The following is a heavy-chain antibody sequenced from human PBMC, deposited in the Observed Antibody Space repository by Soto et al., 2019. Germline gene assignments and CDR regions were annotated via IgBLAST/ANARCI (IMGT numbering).Heavy chain of an antibody. Sequence: ASVKVSCKASGYTFTSYGISWVRQAPGQGLEWMGWISAYNGNTNYAQKLQGRVTMTTDTSTSTAYMELRSLRSDDTAVYYCARSKAFGVVVVANWFDPWRQGTLVTVSS. D-gene: IGHD2-15*01. V-gene: IGHV1-18*01. CDR3: ARSKAFGVVVVANWFDP. CDR1: GYTFTSYG. J-gene: IGHJ5*02. CDR2: ISAYNGNT.